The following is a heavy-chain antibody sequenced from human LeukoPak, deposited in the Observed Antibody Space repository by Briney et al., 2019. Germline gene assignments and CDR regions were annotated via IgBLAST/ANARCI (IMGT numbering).Heavy chain of an antibody. J-gene: IGHJ4*02. CDR1: GFTFSNAW. V-gene: IGHV3-15*01. CDR3: TTVLPVYYDFWSGIY. CDR2: IKSKTDGGTT. D-gene: IGHD3-3*01. Sequence: GGSLRLSCAASGFTFSNAWMSWVRQAPGKGLEWVGRIKSKTDGGTTDYAAPVKGRFTISRDDSKNTLYLQMNSLKTEDTAVYYCTTVLPVYYDFWSGIYWGQGTLVTVSS.